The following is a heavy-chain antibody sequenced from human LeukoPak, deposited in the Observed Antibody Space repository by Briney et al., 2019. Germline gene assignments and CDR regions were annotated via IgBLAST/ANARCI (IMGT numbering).Heavy chain of an antibody. Sequence: GGSLRLSCAASGFTFSSYAMSWVRQAPGKGLEWVSAISGSGGSTYYADSVKGRLTISRDNSKNTLYLQMNSLRAEDTAVYYCAKVMVRGVIIKPLDYWGQGTLVTVSS. V-gene: IGHV3-23*01. CDR1: GFTFSSYA. D-gene: IGHD3-10*01. CDR3: AKVMVRGVIIKPLDY. CDR2: ISGSGGST. J-gene: IGHJ4*02.